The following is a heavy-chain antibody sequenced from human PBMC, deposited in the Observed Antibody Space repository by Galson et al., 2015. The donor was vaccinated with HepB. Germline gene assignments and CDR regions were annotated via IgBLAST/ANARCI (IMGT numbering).Heavy chain of an antibody. J-gene: IGHJ4*02. CDR3: ARDQEWEHDFDY. D-gene: IGHD1-26*01. CDR1: GFTFSNYY. Sequence: SLRLSCAASGFTFSNYYMSWVRQAPGKGLEWVANIKQDGSEKYYVDSVKGRFTISRDNAKNSLYLQMNSLAAEDTAVYYCARDQEWEHDFDYWGQGTLVTVSS. V-gene: IGHV3-7*03. CDR2: IKQDGSEK.